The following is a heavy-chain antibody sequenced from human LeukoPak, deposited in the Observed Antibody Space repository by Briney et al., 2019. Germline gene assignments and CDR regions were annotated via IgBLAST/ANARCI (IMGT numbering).Heavy chain of an antibody. CDR2: IYYSGST. CDR1: GGSISSYY. CDR3: ARKGAYDILTGRSNINWFDP. J-gene: IGHJ5*02. V-gene: IGHV4-59*01. Sequence: SETLSLTCTVSGGSISSYYWSWIRQPAGKGLEWIGYIYYSGSTNYNPSLKSRVTISVDTSKNQFSLKLSSVTAADTAVYYCARKGAYDILTGRSNINWFDPWGQGTLVTVSS. D-gene: IGHD3-9*01.